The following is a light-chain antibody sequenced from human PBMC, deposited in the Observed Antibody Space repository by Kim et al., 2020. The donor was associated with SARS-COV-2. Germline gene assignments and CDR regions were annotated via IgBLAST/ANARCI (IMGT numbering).Light chain of an antibody. CDR3: QQYSSSPAT. CDR1: QSVSSNY. V-gene: IGKV3-20*01. Sequence: CPGERPTLSCRASQSVSSNYLACYQQKPGQAPRLLIYGASSRATGIPDRFSGSGSGTDFTLTITRLEPEDFAVYYCQQYSSSPATFGQGTKVDIK. CDR2: GAS. J-gene: IGKJ1*01.